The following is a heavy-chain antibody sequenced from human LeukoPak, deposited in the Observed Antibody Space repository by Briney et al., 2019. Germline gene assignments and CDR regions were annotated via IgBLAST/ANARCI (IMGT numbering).Heavy chain of an antibody. V-gene: IGHV4-38-2*02. CDR1: GYSISSGYY. CDR3: ARVPYVWGSYRYRNYFDY. Sequence: SSETLSLTCTVSGYSISSGYYWGWIRQPPGKGLEWIGSIYHSGSTNYNPSLKSRVTISVDTSKNQFSLKLSSVTAADTAVYYCARVPYVWGSYRYRNYFDYWGQGTLVTVSS. CDR2: IYHSGST. D-gene: IGHD3-16*02. J-gene: IGHJ4*02.